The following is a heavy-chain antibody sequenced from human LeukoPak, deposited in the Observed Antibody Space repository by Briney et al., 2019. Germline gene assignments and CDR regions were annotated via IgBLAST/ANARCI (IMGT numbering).Heavy chain of an antibody. V-gene: IGHV1-69*04. CDR3: ARYPLNANWGFAFDY. J-gene: IGHJ4*02. Sequence: GASVKVSCKASGGTFSSYAISWVRQAPGQGLEWMGRIIPILGIANYAQKFQGRVTITADESTSTAYMELSSLRSEDTAVYYCARYPLNANWGFAFDYWGQGTLVTVSS. CDR1: GGTFSSYA. D-gene: IGHD7-27*01. CDR2: IIPILGIA.